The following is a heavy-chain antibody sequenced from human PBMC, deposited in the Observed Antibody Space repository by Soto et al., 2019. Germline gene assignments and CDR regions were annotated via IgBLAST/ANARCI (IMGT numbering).Heavy chain of an antibody. Sequence: QVQLQESGPGLVKASQTLSLTCTVSGGSIRSENYYWNWIRQRPGKGLEWIGYISYTGTTAYNPSLQSRVSISWDSSQNHFSLRVNSVTAADAAIYYCATDHAEQREGKNYCTGTDVWGHGTPVTVSS. CDR2: ISYTGTT. CDR1: GGSIRSENYY. D-gene: IGHD6-25*01. V-gene: IGHV4-31*03. CDR3: ATDHAEQREGKNYCTGTDV. J-gene: IGHJ6*02.